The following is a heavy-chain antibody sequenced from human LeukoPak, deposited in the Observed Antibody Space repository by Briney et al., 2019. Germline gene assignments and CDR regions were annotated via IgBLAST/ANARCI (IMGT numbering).Heavy chain of an antibody. CDR3: ARGQKGSSWYYH. CDR2: IFNSGSI. J-gene: IGHJ5*02. D-gene: IGHD6-13*01. V-gene: IGHV4-59*12. CDR1: GGSISNYY. Sequence: SETLSLTCTVSGGSISNYYWSWIRQPPGKGLEWIGYIFNSGSINYNPSLQSRVTISVDTSKNQFSLKLSSVTAADTAVYSCARGQKGSSWYYHWGQGTLVTVSS.